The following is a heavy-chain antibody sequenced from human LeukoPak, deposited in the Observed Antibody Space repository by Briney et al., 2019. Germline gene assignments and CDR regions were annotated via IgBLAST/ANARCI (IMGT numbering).Heavy chain of an antibody. Sequence: GGSLRLPCAASGFTFSSYGMHWVRQAPGKGLEWVAFIRYDGSKKYYADSVKGRFTISRDNSKNTLYLQMNSLRPEDTAVYYCTKEAGPEYCSSASCPIIDYWGQGTLVTVSS. CDR3: TKEAGPEYCSSASCPIIDY. V-gene: IGHV3-30*02. D-gene: IGHD2-2*01. CDR1: GFTFSSYG. J-gene: IGHJ4*02. CDR2: IRYDGSKK.